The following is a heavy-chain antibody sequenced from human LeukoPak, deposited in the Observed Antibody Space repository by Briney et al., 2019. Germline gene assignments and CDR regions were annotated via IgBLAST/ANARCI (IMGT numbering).Heavy chain of an antibody. CDR1: XFTISXYE. CDR3: AKDLLPGAPDYFDY. J-gene: IGHJ4*02. D-gene: IGHD2-21*02. CDR2: ISTDGNIK. Sequence: SLRLSCAAXXFTISXYEMHWVRQAPGKGLEGVAVISTDGNIKLYSDSVKGRFTISRDTSKTTLFLQMNSLRAEDTAVYYCAKDLLPGAPDYFDYWGQGTLVTVSP. V-gene: IGHV3-30-3*01.